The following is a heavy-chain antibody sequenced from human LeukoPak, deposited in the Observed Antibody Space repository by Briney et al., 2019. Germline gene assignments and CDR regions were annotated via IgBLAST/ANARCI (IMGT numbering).Heavy chain of an antibody. D-gene: IGHD4-17*01. J-gene: IGHJ5*02. CDR1: GFTFSSYA. CDR3: ARSVTTVTTGLDH. V-gene: IGHV3-64*01. Sequence: GGSLRLSCAAAGFTFSSYAMHWVRQAPGKGLEYVSAISSNGGSTYYANSVKGRFTISRDNSKNTLYLQMGSLRAEDMAVYYCARSVTTVTTGLDHWGQGTLVTVSS. CDR2: ISSNGGST.